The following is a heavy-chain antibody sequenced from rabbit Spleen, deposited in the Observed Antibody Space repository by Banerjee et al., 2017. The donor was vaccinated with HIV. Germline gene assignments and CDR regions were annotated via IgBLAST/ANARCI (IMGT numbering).Heavy chain of an antibody. CDR3: ARDTSSSFSSYGMDL. CDR2: IDAGSSGFT. D-gene: IGHD1-1*01. J-gene: IGHJ6*01. CDR1: GVSFSSSDY. Sequence: QEQLEESGGDLVKPGASLTLTCTASGVSFSSSDYMCWVRQAPGKGLEWIACIDAGSSGFTYFATWAKGRFTCSKTSSTTVTLQMTRLTAADTATYFCARDTSSSFSSYGMDLWGPGTLVTVS. V-gene: IGHV1S45*01.